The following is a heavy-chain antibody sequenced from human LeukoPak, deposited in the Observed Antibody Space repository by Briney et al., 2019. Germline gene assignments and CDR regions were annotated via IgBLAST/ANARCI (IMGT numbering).Heavy chain of an antibody. CDR2: TYYRSKWYH. D-gene: IGHD6-19*01. V-gene: IGHV6-1*01. Sequence: SQTLSLTCAISGDSVSSNSAAWNWIRQSPSRGLEWLGRTYYRSKWYHDYSPSVRSRITINPDTSKNQFSLQLSSVTPEDTAVYYCARWPDSSGYFDYWGQGMLVTVSS. J-gene: IGHJ4*02. CDR3: ARWPDSSGYFDY. CDR1: GDSVSSNSAA.